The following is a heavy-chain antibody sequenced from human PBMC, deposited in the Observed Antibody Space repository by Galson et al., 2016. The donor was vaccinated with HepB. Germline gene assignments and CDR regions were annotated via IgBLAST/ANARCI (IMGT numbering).Heavy chain of an antibody. CDR3: ARSREYFGSGSYLGY. D-gene: IGHD3-10*01. Sequence: SLRLSCAASGFNFISYGMHWVRQAPGKGLEWVAVTWFDGNYKDYAESVKGRITVSRDNTKNTLSLQLDSLRAEDTAVYHCARSREYFGSGSYLGYWGQGTLVIVSS. V-gene: IGHV3-33*01. CDR1: GFNFISYG. J-gene: IGHJ4*02. CDR2: TWFDGNYK.